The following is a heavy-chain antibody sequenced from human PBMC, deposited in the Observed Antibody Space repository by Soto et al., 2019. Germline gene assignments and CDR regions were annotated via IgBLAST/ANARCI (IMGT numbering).Heavy chain of an antibody. V-gene: IGHV3-23*01. Sequence: EVQLLESGGGLVQPGGSLRLSCAASGFTFSSYAMSWVRQAPGKGLEWVSAISGSGGSTYYADSVKGRFTISRDNSKNTLYLQMNSLRAEDTAVYYCAKDFNRLSVPAPPVFDVWGQGTTVTVSS. CDR2: ISGSGGST. J-gene: IGHJ6*02. D-gene: IGHD2-2*01. CDR3: AKDFNRLSVPAPPVFDV. CDR1: GFTFSSYA.